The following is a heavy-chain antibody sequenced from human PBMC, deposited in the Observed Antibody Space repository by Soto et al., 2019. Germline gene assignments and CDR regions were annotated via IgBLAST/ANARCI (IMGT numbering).Heavy chain of an antibody. CDR3: ARGYCSGGSCYFVTDAFDI. CDR2: IYPGDSDT. V-gene: IGHV5-51*01. CDR1: GYSFTSYW. Sequence: PGESLKISCKGSGYSFTSYWIGWVRQMPGKGLEWMGIIYPGDSDTRYSPSFQGQVTISADKSISTAYLQWSSLKASDTAMYYCARGYCSGGSCYFVTDAFDIWGQGPMVTVSS. J-gene: IGHJ3*02. D-gene: IGHD2-15*01.